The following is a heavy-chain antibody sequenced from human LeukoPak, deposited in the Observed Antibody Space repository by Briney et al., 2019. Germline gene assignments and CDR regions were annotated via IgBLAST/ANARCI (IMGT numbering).Heavy chain of an antibody. D-gene: IGHD3-3*01. Sequence: GASLRLSCAASGFTFSSSAMSWVRQAPGKGLEWVAVISYDGSNKYYADSVKGRFTISRDNSKNTLYLQMNSLRAEDTAVYYCAREGYYDFWSGYSKNFDYWGQGTLVTVSS. CDR2: ISYDGSNK. CDR1: GFTFSSSA. J-gene: IGHJ4*02. CDR3: AREGYYDFWSGYSKNFDY. V-gene: IGHV3-30-3*01.